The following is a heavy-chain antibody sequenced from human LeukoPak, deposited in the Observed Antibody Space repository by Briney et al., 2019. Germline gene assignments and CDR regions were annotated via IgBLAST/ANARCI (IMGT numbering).Heavy chain of an antibody. CDR2: INHSGST. D-gene: IGHD3-10*01. CDR3: ARGDDYGSGSYYRGYFDY. V-gene: IGHV4-34*01. J-gene: IGHJ4*02. CDR1: GGSFSGYY. Sequence: SETLSLTCAVYGGSFSGYYWSWIRQPPGKGLEWIGEINHSGSTNYNPSLKSRVTISVDTSKNQFSLKLSSVTAADTAVYYCARGDDYGSGSYYRGYFDYWGQGTLVTVSS.